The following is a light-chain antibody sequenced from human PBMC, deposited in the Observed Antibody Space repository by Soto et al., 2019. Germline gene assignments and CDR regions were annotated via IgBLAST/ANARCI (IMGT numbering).Light chain of an antibody. CDR3: HQRQYWPPIT. CDR2: DGS. CDR1: QTFRNL. J-gene: IGKJ5*01. V-gene: IGKV3-11*01. Sequence: EIVLTQSPVTLSLSPGEIATLSFTASQTFRNLLAWYQQTPGQPPRLLIYDGSYRATDTPPRFSGSGSGTDFTLTISSLEPEDFAVYYCHQRQYWPPITFGQGTRLEIK.